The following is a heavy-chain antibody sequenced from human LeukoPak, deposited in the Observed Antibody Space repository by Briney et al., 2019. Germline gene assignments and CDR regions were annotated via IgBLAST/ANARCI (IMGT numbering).Heavy chain of an antibody. D-gene: IGHD6-13*01. Sequence: SVKVSCKASGGTFSSYAISWVRQAPGQGLEWMGRIIPILGIANYAQKFQGRVTITADKSTSTAYMELSSLRSEDTAVYYCASRYSTSGVDYWGQGTLVTVSS. J-gene: IGHJ4*02. CDR3: ASRYSTSGVDY. CDR2: IIPILGIA. V-gene: IGHV1-69*04. CDR1: GGTFSSYA.